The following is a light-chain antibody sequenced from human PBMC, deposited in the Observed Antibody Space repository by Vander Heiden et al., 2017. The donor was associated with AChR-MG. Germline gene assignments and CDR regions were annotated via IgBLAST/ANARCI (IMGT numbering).Light chain of an antibody. CDR1: TSNIGTNT. Sequence: QSVLTLPPSASGTPGQGFATSCYGSTSNIGTNTVDWYQHLPGTAPKLLIYTNDLRPSGVSDRFSGSKSGTSASLAISGLQSDDEGDYYCAAWDGSLRGLYVFGTGTRVSVL. CDR3: AAWDGSLRGLYV. V-gene: IGLV1-44*01. J-gene: IGLJ1*01. CDR2: TND.